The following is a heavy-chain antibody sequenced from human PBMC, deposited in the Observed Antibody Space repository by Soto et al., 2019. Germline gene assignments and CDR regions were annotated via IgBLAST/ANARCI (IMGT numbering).Heavy chain of an antibody. J-gene: IGHJ6*02. Sequence: QVQLVQSGAEVKKPGSSVKVSCKASGGTFSSYAISWVRQAPGQGLEWMGGIIPIFGTANYAQKFQGRVTITADESTSTAYMELSSLRSEDTAVYYCARGPTMVRYYYYYGMDVWGQGTTVTVSS. CDR3: ARGPTMVRYYYYYGMDV. V-gene: IGHV1-69*01. CDR1: GGTFSSYA. CDR2: IIPIFGTA. D-gene: IGHD3-10*01.